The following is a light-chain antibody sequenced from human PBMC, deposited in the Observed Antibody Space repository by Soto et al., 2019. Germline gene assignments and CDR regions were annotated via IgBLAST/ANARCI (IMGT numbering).Light chain of an antibody. CDR1: QSVSSSY. CDR3: QQYSNLPIT. J-gene: IGKJ5*01. Sequence: EIVLTQSPGTLSFSPGERGTRSCRASQSVSSSYLAWFQQKPGQAPRLLIYGASSRATGIPDRFSGSGSGTDFTLTISRLEPEDFAVYYCQQYSNLPITFGHGTRLAIK. CDR2: GAS. V-gene: IGKV3-20*01.